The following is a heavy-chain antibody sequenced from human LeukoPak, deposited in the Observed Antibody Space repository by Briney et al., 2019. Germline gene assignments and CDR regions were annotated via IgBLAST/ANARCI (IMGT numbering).Heavy chain of an antibody. CDR2: MYHSGST. J-gene: IGHJ6*03. CDR3: ARPYSYDSGGYYYMDV. D-gene: IGHD3-22*01. Sequence: SETLSLTCTVSGYSISSGYYWGWIRQPPGKGLEWIGSMYHSGSTYYNPSLKSRVTISVDTSKNQFSLKLSSATAADTAVYYCARPYSYDSGGYYYMDVWGKGTTVTVSS. V-gene: IGHV4-38-2*02. CDR1: GYSISSGYY.